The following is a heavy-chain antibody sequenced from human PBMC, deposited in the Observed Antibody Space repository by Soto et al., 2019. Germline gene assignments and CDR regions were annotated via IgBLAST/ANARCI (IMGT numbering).Heavy chain of an antibody. Sequence: TLSLTGTVSGGSISSGGYYLSWIRQPPGKGLEWIGYIYYSGSTYYNPSLKSRLTISVDTSKNQFSLKLSSVTAADTAVYYCARAPKLGDLLYRYFDYGGQETLVPASS. CDR1: GGSISSGGYY. D-gene: IGHD3-10*01. CDR3: ARAPKLGDLLYRYFDY. CDR2: IYYSGST. V-gene: IGHV4-31*03. J-gene: IGHJ4*02.